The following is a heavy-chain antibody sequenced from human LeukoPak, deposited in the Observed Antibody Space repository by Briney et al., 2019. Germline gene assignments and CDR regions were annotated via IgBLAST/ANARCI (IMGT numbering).Heavy chain of an antibody. CDR1: GFTFSHHW. CDR2: ISSDESST. J-gene: IGHJ5*02. V-gene: IGHV3-74*01. CDR3: TRNPDGRNWFDP. D-gene: IGHD1-14*01. Sequence: GGSRRLACAASGFTFSHHWMHWVRQAPGKGLVWVQHISSDESSTTYADSVKGRFTISRDNSKNTLYLQMNSLRVEDTAMYYCTRNPDGRNWFDPWGQGTLVTVSS.